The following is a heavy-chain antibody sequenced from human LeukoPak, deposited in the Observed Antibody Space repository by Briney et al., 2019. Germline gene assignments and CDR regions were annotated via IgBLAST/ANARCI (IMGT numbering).Heavy chain of an antibody. V-gene: IGHV3-11*01. CDR1: GFTFSSYW. Sequence: GGSLRLSCAASGFTFSSYWMSWIRQAPGKGLEWVSYISSGSSIYYADPVKGRFTISRDNAKNSLYLQMNSLRAEDTAVYHCARAAVVTSPFDYWGQGTLVTVSS. CDR3: ARAAVVTSPFDY. D-gene: IGHD3-22*01. CDR2: ISSGSSI. J-gene: IGHJ4*02.